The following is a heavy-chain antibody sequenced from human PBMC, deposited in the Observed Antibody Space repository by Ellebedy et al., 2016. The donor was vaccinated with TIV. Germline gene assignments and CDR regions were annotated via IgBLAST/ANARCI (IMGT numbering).Heavy chain of an antibody. J-gene: IGHJ4*02. CDR3: AKDKSGGAIEGEFDY. V-gene: IGHV3-9*01. CDR1: GFTFDDYA. Sequence: SLKISXAASGFTFDDYAMHWVRQAPGKGLEWVSGISWNSGSIGYADSVKGRFTISRDNAKNSLYLQMNSLRAEDTALYYCAKDKSGGAIEGEFDYWGQGTLVTVSS. D-gene: IGHD3-16*02. CDR2: ISWNSGSI.